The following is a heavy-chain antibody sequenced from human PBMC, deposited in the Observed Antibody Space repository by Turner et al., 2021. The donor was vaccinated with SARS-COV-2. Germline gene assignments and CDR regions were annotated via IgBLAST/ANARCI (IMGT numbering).Heavy chain of an antibody. CDR2: IYYSRHT. J-gene: IGHJ6*02. Sequence: QFPLLESDPVLVMPSDTLSLTCTVSGCSIRCYSWSWLRQPPGKGLEWIGYIYYSRHTNYNPSLKSRVTITADTNKNQFSLKQRYVTAADTAVDYCARQGVYDILTGYTDYYYGMDVWGQGTTVTVSS. D-gene: IGHD3-9*01. CDR3: ARQGVYDILTGYTDYYYGMDV. CDR1: GCSIRCYS. V-gene: IGHV4-59*08.